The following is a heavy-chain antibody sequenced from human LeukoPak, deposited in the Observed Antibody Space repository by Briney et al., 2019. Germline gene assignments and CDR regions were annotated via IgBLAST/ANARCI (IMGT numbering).Heavy chain of an antibody. CDR3: VRESCSGGSCTYDPFDI. D-gene: IGHD2-15*01. J-gene: IGHJ3*02. CDR1: GFRFSSYS. CDR2: MSVNGVNK. Sequence: GGSLRLSCVASGFRFSSYSIHWVRRVPGKGLEWVAVMSVNGVNKYYADSVRGRFTVSRDISKNTQFLQMNSLRFEDTAVYFCVRESCSGGSCTYDPFDIWGHGTVVTVST. V-gene: IGHV3-30-3*01.